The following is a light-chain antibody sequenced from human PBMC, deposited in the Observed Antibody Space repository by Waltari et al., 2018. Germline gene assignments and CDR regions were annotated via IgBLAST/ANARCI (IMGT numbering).Light chain of an antibody. Sequence: TCRARQAISNSLAWYQQKPGKAPKVLLYRAATLESGVPSRFSGSGTGMDYTLTISSLQPEDFATYYCQQYAATPLTFGGGTKVEIK. CDR2: RAA. J-gene: IGKJ4*02. V-gene: IGKV1-NL1*01. CDR3: QQYAATPLT. CDR1: QAISNS.